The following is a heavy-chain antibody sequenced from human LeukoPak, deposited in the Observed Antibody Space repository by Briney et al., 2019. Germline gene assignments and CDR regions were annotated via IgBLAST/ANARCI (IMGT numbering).Heavy chain of an antibody. Sequence: SGGSLRLSCAASGFTFSSYSMNWVRQAPGKGLEWVSSISSSSSYIYYADSVEGRFTISRDNAKNSLYLQMNSLRAEDTAVYYCARDSCSGGSCQGRVDAFDIWGQGTMVTVSS. V-gene: IGHV3-21*01. CDR1: GFTFSSYS. D-gene: IGHD2-15*01. CDR2: ISSSSSYI. J-gene: IGHJ3*02. CDR3: ARDSCSGGSCQGRVDAFDI.